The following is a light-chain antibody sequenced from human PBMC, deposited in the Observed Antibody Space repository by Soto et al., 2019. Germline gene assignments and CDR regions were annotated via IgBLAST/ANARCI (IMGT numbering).Light chain of an antibody. V-gene: IGLV3-1*01. CDR3: QAWDTSVVT. CDR2: QDG. CDR1: KLRYKY. Sequence: SYELIQPPSVSVSPGQTVSITCSGDKLRYKYTSWYHQRPGQSPVTIIYQDGKRPSGIPERFSASNSGNTATLTIRGTQAMDEGDYFCQAWDTSVVTFGGGTQLTVL. J-gene: IGLJ2*01.